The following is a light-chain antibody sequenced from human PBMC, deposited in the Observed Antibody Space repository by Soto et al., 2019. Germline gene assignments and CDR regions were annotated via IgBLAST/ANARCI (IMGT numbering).Light chain of an antibody. CDR1: QSVSSNS. J-gene: IGKJ1*01. Sequence: ESVLTQSPGTLSLSPGERATLSCRASQSVSSNSLAWYQQKPGQAPRRLIYGASSRATGTPDRFSGSGSGTVFTVTISRLEPEAVAVYYWQEFGASPPSWTFGQGTKVDI. V-gene: IGKV3-20*01. CDR2: GAS. CDR3: QEFGASPPSWT.